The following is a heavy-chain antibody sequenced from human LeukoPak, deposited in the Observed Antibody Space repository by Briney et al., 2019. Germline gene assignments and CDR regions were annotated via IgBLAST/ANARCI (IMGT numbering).Heavy chain of an antibody. CDR1: GGSISTYC. Sequence: PSEALSLTCTVSGGSISTYCWTWIRQPPGKGLEWIGHIYYSGSTNYNPSLKSRVTISVDTSKNQFSLKLSSVTAADTAVYYCARETRGYYYDSSGYYLAAFDIWGQGTMVTVSS. D-gene: IGHD3-22*01. CDR3: ARETRGYYYDSSGYYLAAFDI. CDR2: IYYSGST. J-gene: IGHJ3*02. V-gene: IGHV4-59*01.